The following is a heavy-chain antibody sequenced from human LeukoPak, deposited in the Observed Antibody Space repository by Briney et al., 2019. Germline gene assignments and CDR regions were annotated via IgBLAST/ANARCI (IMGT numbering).Heavy chain of an antibody. CDR1: GFTFRSYA. V-gene: IGHV3-30-3*01. CDR3: AREAGGNDY. D-gene: IGHD3-16*01. Sequence: PGRSLRLSCAASGFTFRSYAMHWVRQAPGKGLEWVAVISYNGNNKYYADSVKGRFTISRDNSKNTLYLQMNSLRAEDTAVYYCAREAGGNDYWGQGTLVTVSS. CDR2: ISYNGNNK. J-gene: IGHJ4*02.